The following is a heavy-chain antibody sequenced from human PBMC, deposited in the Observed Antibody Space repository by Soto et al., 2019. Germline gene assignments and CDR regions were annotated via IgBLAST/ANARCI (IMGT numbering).Heavy chain of an antibody. D-gene: IGHD6-19*01. CDR3: ARGGSGWYSGPKYNWFDP. J-gene: IGHJ5*02. CDR1: GASISRYY. Sequence: SETLSLTCTVSGASISRYYWSWIRQSPGKGLEWIGYLYNTGSTIYNPSLKSRVTISVDTSKNQFSLKMNSVTAADTAVYYCARGGSGWYSGPKYNWFDPWGQGTLVTVSS. CDR2: LYNTGST. V-gene: IGHV4-59*01.